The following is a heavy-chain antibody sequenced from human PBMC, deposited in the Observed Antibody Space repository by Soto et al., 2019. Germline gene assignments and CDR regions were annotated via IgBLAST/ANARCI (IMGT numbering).Heavy chain of an antibody. Sequence: ASLKVSCKASGYTFTSYGISWVRQAPGQGLEWMGWISAYNGNTNYAQKLQGRVTMTTDTSTSTAYMELRSLRSDDTAVYYCARDSPVGLGYCSSGSCDRWFVPRREGPLVTV. V-gene: IGHV1-18*01. CDR2: ISAYNGNT. CDR3: ARDSPVGLGYCSSGSCDRWFVP. J-gene: IGHJ5*02. D-gene: IGHD2-15*01. CDR1: GYTFTSYG.